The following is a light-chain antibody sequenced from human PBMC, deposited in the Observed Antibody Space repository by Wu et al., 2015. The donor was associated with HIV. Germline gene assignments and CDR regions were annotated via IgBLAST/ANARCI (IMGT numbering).Light chain of an antibody. CDR1: QSISSW. J-gene: IGKJ1*01. V-gene: IGKV1-5*03. CDR3: QQYNSPSWT. Sequence: DIQMTQSPSTLSASVGDRVTITCRASQSISSWLAWYQQKPGKAPKLLIYTSSTLESGVPSRFSGSGSGTEFTLTISSLQPDDFATYYCQQYNSPSWTSGQGTKVEIK. CDR2: TSS.